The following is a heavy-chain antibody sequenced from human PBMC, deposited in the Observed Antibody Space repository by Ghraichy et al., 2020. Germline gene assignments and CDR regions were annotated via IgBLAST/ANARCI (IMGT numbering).Heavy chain of an antibody. CDR2: INHSGST. CDR3: ASFSYSSGWPYPGTATVEYFQH. CDR1: GGSFSGYY. Sequence: SETLSLTCAVYGGSFSGYYWSWIRQPPGKGLEWIGEINHSGSTNYNPSLKSRVTISVDTSKNQFSLKLSSVTAADTAVYYCASFSYSSGWPYPGTATVEYFQHWGQGTLVTVSS. D-gene: IGHD6-19*01. J-gene: IGHJ1*01. V-gene: IGHV4-34*01.